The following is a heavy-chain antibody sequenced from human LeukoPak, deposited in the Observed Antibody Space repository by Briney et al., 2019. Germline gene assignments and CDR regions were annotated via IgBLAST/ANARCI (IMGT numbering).Heavy chain of an antibody. CDR3: ARGDGPTVTADYFQN. Sequence: GSLRLSCAASGFTFSSYWMSWVRQAPGKGLEWVANIKQDESEKYYVDSVKGRFTISRDNAKNSLFLQMNSLRDEDTAFYYCARGDGPTVTADYFQNWGQGTLVTVS. CDR1: GFTFSSYW. J-gene: IGHJ1*01. CDR2: IKQDESEK. D-gene: IGHD4-17*01. V-gene: IGHV3-7*03.